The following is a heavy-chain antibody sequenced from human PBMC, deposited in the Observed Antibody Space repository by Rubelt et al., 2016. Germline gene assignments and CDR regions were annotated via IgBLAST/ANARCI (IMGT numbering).Heavy chain of an antibody. Sequence: QVQLVQSGAEVKKPGASVKVSCKASGYTFTSYGISWVRQAPGQGLEWMGWISAYNGNTNYAQKLQGRVTMTTDTSTGTAYMGLRSLSSDDTAVYYCARGARRYSMDPRNAFDIWGQGTMVTVSS. D-gene: IGHD4-11*01. CDR1: GYTFTSYG. CDR3: ARGARRYSMDPRNAFDI. V-gene: IGHV1-18*01. J-gene: IGHJ3*02. CDR2: ISAYNGNT.